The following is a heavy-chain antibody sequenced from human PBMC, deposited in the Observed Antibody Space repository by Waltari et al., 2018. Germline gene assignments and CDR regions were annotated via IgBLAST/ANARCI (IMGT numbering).Heavy chain of an antibody. J-gene: IGHJ5*02. V-gene: IGHV4-38-2*02. D-gene: IGHD5-12*01. CDR2: IYHSGGT. CDR3: ARLDRYSDYNWFDP. CDR1: GYSINNGYY. Sequence: QVQLQESGPGLVKPSETLSLTCTVSGYSINNGYYWGWIRQPPGKGLEWIGTIYHSGGTTYNPSLKSRVTIAVDTSKNQFSLKLTSVTAADAAVYYCARLDRYSDYNWFDPWGQGTLVTVSS.